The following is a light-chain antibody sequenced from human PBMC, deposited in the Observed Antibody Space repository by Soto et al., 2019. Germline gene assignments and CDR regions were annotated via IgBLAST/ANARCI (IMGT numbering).Light chain of an antibody. CDR2: GTS. V-gene: IGKV3-15*01. CDR1: QSVSSN. CDR3: QQCNDWPHT. Sequence: EIVMTQSPATLSVSPGESATLSCRASQSVSSNLAWYQQKPGQAPRLLIYGTSTRATGIPARFSGRGSATAFTLTISSLQSEDCAVYYCQQCNDWPHTFGQGTKLEI. J-gene: IGKJ2*01.